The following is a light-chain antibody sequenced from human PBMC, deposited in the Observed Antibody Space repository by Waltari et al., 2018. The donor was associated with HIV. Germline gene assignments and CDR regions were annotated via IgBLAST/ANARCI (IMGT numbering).Light chain of an antibody. J-gene: IGLJ3*02. V-gene: IGLV2-23*02. CDR3: CSYAGSSTLV. CDR2: EVS. Sequence: QSALTQPASVSGSPGQSITISCTGTSSNIGTYNLVSWRQQHPGKAPKTLIYEVSQRPSGVSNRFSGSKSGNTASLTISGLQAEDEADYYCCSYAGSSTLVFGGGTKVTVL. CDR1: SSNIGTYNL.